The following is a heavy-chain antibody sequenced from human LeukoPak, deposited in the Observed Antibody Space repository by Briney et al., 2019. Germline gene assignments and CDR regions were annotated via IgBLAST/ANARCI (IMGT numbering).Heavy chain of an antibody. V-gene: IGHV3-23*01. CDR1: GFTFSSHA. D-gene: IGHD5-18*01. Sequence: GGSLRLSCAASGFTFSSHAMSWVRQAPGKGLEWVSAIDASSHYTYYADSVQGRFTISRDNSKTTLYLQMNSLRAEDTALYYCANFVDTSMGGNDYWGQGTLVTVPS. CDR3: ANFVDTSMGGNDY. CDR2: IDASSHYT. J-gene: IGHJ4*02.